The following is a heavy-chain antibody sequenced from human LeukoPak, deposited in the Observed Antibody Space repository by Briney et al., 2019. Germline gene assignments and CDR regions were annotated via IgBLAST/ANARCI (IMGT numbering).Heavy chain of an antibody. D-gene: IGHD3-9*01. Sequence: GASVKVSCKASGGTFSGYAISWVRQAPGQGLEWMGAIIPIFGTANYAQKFQGRVTITADESTSTAYMELSSLRSEDTAVYYCARENAYYDILTGSPHAYYGMDVWGKGTTVTVSS. CDR3: ARENAYYDILTGSPHAYYGMDV. CDR2: IIPIFGTA. CDR1: GGTFSGYA. J-gene: IGHJ6*04. V-gene: IGHV1-69*01.